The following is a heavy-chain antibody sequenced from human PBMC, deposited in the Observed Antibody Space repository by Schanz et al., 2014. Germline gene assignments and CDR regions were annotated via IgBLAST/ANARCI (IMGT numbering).Heavy chain of an antibody. CDR3: ARVQDDILTGSEYYYGMDV. CDR2: IIPNSGDT. V-gene: IGHV1-2*04. J-gene: IGHJ6*02. D-gene: IGHD3-9*01. CDR1: GGTFNSYT. Sequence: QVQLVQSGAEVKKPGSSMKVSCKASGGTFNSYTINWVRQAPGQGLEWMGRIIPNSGDTNYAQKFQGWVTMTRDTSISTAYMEVSRLKSDDTAVYYCARVQDDILTGSEYYYGMDVWGQGTTVTVSS.